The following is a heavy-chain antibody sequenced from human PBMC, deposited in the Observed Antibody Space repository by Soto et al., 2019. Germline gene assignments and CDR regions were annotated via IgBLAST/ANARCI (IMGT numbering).Heavy chain of an antibody. Sequence: GESLKISCKASGYTFTSQWIGWVRQKPGIGLEWMGLIFPGDSDTRYSPSFQGQVTISADKSISTAFLQWSSLEASDTAMYYCARLVGGYPGYWGQGTLVTVSS. J-gene: IGHJ4*02. CDR1: GYTFTSQW. V-gene: IGHV5-51*01. CDR3: ARLVGGYPGY. D-gene: IGHD5-12*01. CDR2: IFPGDSDT.